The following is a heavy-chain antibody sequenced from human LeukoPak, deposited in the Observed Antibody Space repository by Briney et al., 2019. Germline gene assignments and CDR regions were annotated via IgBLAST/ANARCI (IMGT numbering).Heavy chain of an antibody. V-gene: IGHV4-59*05. D-gene: IGHD3-22*01. J-gene: IGHJ3*02. CDR2: IYYSGST. Sequence: PSETLSLTCTVSGGSISSYYWSWIRQPAGKGLEWSGSIYYSGSTYYNPSLKSRVTISVDTSKSPFSLKLSSVTAADTAVYYCARHLYYYDSSGSPGAFDIWGQGTMVTVSS. CDR1: GGSISSYY. CDR3: ARHLYYYDSSGSPGAFDI.